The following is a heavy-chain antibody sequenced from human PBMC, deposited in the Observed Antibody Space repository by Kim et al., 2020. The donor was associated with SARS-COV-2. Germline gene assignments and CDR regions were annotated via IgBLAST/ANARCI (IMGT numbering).Heavy chain of an antibody. CDR1: GFTFSSYG. Sequence: GGSLRLSCAASGFTFSSYGMHWVRQAPGKGLEWVAVISYDGSNKYYADSVKGRFTISRDNSKNTLYLQMNSLRAEDTAVYYCAKGVPEFLHWGQGTLVTVSS. D-gene: IGHD3-10*01. V-gene: IGHV3-30*18. CDR2: ISYDGSNK. CDR3: AKGVPEFLH. J-gene: IGHJ4*02.